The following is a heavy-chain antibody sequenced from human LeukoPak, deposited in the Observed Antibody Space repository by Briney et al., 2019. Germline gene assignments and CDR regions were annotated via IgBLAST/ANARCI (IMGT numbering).Heavy chain of an antibody. CDR2: IIPIFGTA. CDR1: GGTFSSYA. V-gene: IGHV1-69*13. Sequence: AASVKVSCKASGGTFSSYAISWVRQAPGQGLEWMGGIIPIFGTANYAQKFQGRVTITADESTSTAYMELSSLRSEDTAVYYCATDSGYDYYYYGMDVWGQGTTVTVSS. CDR3: ATDSGYDYYYYGMDV. J-gene: IGHJ6*02. D-gene: IGHD5-12*01.